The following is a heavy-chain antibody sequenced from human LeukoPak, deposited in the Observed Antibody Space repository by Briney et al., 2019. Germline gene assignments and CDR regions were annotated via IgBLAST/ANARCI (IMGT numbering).Heavy chain of an antibody. Sequence: GASLKVSCKASGYTFSDYGINWVRHAPGQGLEWMEWISAYKSNTNYGQKYQGQVTMARDTSTSTAYMELRSLRSDDTAVYYCARYECTVTTSGVFDYWGQGTLVTVSA. CDR1: GYTFSDYG. V-gene: IGHV1-18*01. CDR3: ARYECTVTTSGVFDY. J-gene: IGHJ4*02. CDR2: ISAYKSNT. D-gene: IGHD4-17*01.